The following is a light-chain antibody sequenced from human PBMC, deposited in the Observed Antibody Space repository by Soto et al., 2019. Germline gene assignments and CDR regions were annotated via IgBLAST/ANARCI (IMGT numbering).Light chain of an antibody. J-gene: IGKJ4*01. CDR2: DAS. Sequence: ETVLTQSPATLSLSPGERATLSCRASQSVGSYLASYQQKPGQAPRLLIYDASTRATGIPARFSGSGSGTDFTLTISSLETEDFAVYYCQQRSNWPPLLTFGGGTKVEIK. CDR3: QQRSNWPPLLT. CDR1: QSVGSY. V-gene: IGKV3-11*01.